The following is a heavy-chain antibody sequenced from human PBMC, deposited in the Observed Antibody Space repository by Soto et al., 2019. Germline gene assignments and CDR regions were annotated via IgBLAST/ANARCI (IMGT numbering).Heavy chain of an antibody. D-gene: IGHD3-9*01. Sequence: SLRLSCAASGFTFSSYAMHWVRQAPGKGLEWVAVISYDGSNKYYADSVKGRFTISRDNSKNTLYLQMNSLRAEDTAVYYCARDKVLRYFDWLFPYYYYGMDVWGQGTTVTVSS. CDR2: ISYDGSNK. V-gene: IGHV3-30-3*01. CDR3: ARDKVLRYFDWLFPYYYYGMDV. CDR1: GFTFSSYA. J-gene: IGHJ6*02.